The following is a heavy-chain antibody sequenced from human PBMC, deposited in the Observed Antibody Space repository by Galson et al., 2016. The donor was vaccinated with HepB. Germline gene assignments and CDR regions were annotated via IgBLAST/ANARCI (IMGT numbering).Heavy chain of an antibody. V-gene: IGHV1-69*13. Sequence: SVKVSCKASGGTFSNYAISWVRQAPGQGLEWMGGIIPISGTATYPQKFQGRVTITADAAKNIVYMEMNSLRAEDTAMYYCAGELANPQYNNWYVGCFDYWGQGTLVTVAS. CDR2: IIPISGTA. CDR1: GGTFSNYA. J-gene: IGHJ4*02. CDR3: AGELANPQYNNWYVGCFDY. D-gene: IGHD1-20*01.